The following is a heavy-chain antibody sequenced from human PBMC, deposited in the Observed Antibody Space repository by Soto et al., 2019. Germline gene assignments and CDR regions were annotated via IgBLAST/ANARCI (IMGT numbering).Heavy chain of an antibody. V-gene: IGHV1-69*01. Sequence: QVQLVQSGAEVKKPGSSVKVSCKASGGTFSSYAISWVRQAPGQGLEWMGGIIPIFGTANYAQKFQGRVTITADESTSTAYMELSSLRSEDTAVYYCATLPVVPAANLHYYYYGMDVWGQGTTVTVSS. CDR1: GGTFSSYA. J-gene: IGHJ6*02. CDR3: ATLPVVPAANLHYYYYGMDV. D-gene: IGHD2-2*01. CDR2: IIPIFGTA.